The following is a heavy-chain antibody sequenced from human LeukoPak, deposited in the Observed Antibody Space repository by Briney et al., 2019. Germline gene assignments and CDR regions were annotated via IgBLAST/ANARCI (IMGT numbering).Heavy chain of an antibody. CDR3: FGRTSGAFDI. V-gene: IGHV3-21*01. CDR2: ISGSSIYI. D-gene: IGHD1-26*01. Sequence: GGSLRLSCAASGFTFSRYSMNWVRQAPGKGREGVSSISGSSIYIYYADSVKGRFTISRDNAKTSLYLQMNSMRAEDTAVYYCFGRTSGAFDIWGQGTMVTASS. CDR1: GFTFSRYS. J-gene: IGHJ3*02.